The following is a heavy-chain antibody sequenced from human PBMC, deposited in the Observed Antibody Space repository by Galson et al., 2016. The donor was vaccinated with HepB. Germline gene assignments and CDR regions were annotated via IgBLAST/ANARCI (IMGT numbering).Heavy chain of an antibody. CDR3: ARDGYGGYLDS. CDR1: GFTFSTYW. V-gene: IGHV3-7*03. J-gene: IGHJ4*02. CDR2: IHESGNGR. Sequence: SLRLSCAASGFTFSTYWMSWVRQTPGKGLEWVANIHESGNGRFYVDSVRGRFAISRDNAKNTVYLEMNSLRAEDTAVYFCARDGYGGYLDSWGQGILVTVSS. D-gene: IGHD4-23*01.